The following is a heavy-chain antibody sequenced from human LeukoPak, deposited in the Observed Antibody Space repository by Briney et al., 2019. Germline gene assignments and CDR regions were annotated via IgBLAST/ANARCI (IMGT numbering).Heavy chain of an antibody. V-gene: IGHV4-34*01. CDR2: ITHSGST. D-gene: IGHD4-17*01. CDR1: GGSFSNYY. CDR3: APIFGDYSDFDY. Sequence: SETLSLTCAVYGGSFSNYYWSWIRQPPGKGLEWIGEITHSGSTNYNPSLKSRVSISVDTSKNQFPLRLTSVTAADTAVYYCAPIFGDYSDFDYWGQGTLVTVSS. J-gene: IGHJ4*01.